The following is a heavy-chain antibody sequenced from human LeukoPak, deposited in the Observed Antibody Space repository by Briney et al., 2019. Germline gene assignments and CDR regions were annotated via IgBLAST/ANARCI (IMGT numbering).Heavy chain of an antibody. V-gene: IGHV3-9*03. D-gene: IGHD4/OR15-4a*01. CDR1: GFTFDDYA. Sequence: GRSLRLSCAASGFTFDDYAMHWVRQAPGKGLEWVSGISWNSGSIGYADSVKGRFTISRDNAKNSLYLQMNSLRAEDMALYYCAKSAGPDAFDIWGQGTKVTVSS. J-gene: IGHJ3*02. CDR3: AKSAGPDAFDI. CDR2: ISWNSGSI.